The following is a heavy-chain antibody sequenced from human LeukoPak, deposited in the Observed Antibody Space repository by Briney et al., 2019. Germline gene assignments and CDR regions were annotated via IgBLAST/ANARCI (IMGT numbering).Heavy chain of an antibody. D-gene: IGHD5-12*01. CDR2: IYYSGST. Sequence: KPSETLSLTCTVSGGSITSYYWSSVRQPPGKGLEWIRYIYYSGSTNYNPSLKSRVTISLDTSQNQFSLKLSSVTAADRAVYCITRDTRRTITTRGLWYFDLWGRSTLVTVSS. CDR3: TRDTRRTITTRGLWYFDL. CDR1: GGSITSYY. J-gene: IGHJ2*01. V-gene: IGHV4-59*01.